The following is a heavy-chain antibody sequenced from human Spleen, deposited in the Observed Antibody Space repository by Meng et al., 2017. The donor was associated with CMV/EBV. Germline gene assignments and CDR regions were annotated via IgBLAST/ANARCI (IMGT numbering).Heavy chain of an antibody. CDR1: GFSLNTPGVS. CDR2: IHLNDDK. V-gene: IGHV2-5*01. CDR3: AHSLRGELLHPFDH. D-gene: IGHD3-10*01. J-gene: IGHJ4*02. Sequence: GFSLNTPGVSVGWIRQPPGKALEWLALIHLNDDKRYSPSQRSRATVIKDTSNNRVVLTMTNMDPVDTATYYCAHSLRGELLHPFDHWGQGTLVTVSS.